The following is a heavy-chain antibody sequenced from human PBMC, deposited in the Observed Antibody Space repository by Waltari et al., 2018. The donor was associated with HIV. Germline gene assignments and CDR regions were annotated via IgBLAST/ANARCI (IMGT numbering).Heavy chain of an antibody. D-gene: IGHD5-12*01. V-gene: IGHV1-69*04. CDR3: ARGRGIHLGMDV. CDR2: SIPVLHTA. Sequence: QVRLVQSGAEVKKPGSSVKISCKASGDTFSSNAVTWVRQAPGQGLEWMGRSIPVLHTAGYAQKFQGRVTITVDRSTATVYMELSSLRSDDTAVYYCARGRGIHLGMDVWGQGTTVTVSS. CDR1: GDTFSSNA. J-gene: IGHJ6*02.